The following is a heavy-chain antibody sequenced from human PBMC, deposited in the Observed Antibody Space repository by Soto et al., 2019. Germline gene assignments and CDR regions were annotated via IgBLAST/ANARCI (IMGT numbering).Heavy chain of an antibody. Sequence: SLRLSCVAPGFPFDDHAMHWVRQAPGRGLEWVSGLTWNSGNIAYADSVKGRFTISRDNAKNSLYLQMNSLRAEDTALYYCAKDPSSALEGFDIWGQGPMVTVSS. CDR1: GFPFDDHA. CDR3: AKDPSSALEGFDI. D-gene: IGHD1-1*01. V-gene: IGHV3-9*01. J-gene: IGHJ3*02. CDR2: LTWNSGNI.